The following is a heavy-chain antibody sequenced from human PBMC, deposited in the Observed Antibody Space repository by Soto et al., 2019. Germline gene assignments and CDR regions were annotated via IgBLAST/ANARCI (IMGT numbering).Heavy chain of an antibody. V-gene: IGHV3-23*01. Sequence: GGSLRLSCVASGFTFSSYGMSWVRQAPGKGLEWVAGISGISGRTDYADSVKGRFTISRDNSNNILYLQLNSLRAEDTAIYYCAKQRKYRAYYYPMDVWGQGATVTVSS. CDR1: GFTFSSYG. CDR2: ISGISGRT. D-gene: IGHD5-18*01. CDR3: AKQRKYRAYYYPMDV. J-gene: IGHJ6*02.